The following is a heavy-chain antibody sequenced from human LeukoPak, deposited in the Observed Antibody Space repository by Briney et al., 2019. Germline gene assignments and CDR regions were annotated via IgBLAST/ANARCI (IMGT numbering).Heavy chain of an antibody. J-gene: IGHJ5*02. Sequence: GGSLRLSCAASGFTFSNYWMSWVRQAPGKGLEWVANIKQEGSEKYYVDSVKGRFTISRDNAKNLLYLQMNSLRAEDTAVYYCAREGSYRNWFDPWGQGTLVTVSS. CDR3: AREGSYRNWFDP. CDR1: GFTFSNYW. CDR2: IKQEGSEK. D-gene: IGHD1-26*01. V-gene: IGHV3-7*05.